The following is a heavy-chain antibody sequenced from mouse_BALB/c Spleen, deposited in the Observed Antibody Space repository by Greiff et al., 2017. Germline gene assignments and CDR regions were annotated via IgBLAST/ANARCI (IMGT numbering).Heavy chain of an antibody. J-gene: IGHJ2*01. CDR3: ARAPYYYGSILDYFDY. Sequence: EVQVVESGGGLVKPGGSLKLSCAASGFTFSDYYMYWVRQTPEKRLEWVATISDGGSYTYYPDSVKGRFTISRDNAKNNLYLQMSSLKSEDTAMYYCARAPYYYGSILDYFDYWGQGTTLTVSS. CDR1: GFTFSDYY. D-gene: IGHD1-1*01. CDR2: ISDGGSYT. V-gene: IGHV5-4*02.